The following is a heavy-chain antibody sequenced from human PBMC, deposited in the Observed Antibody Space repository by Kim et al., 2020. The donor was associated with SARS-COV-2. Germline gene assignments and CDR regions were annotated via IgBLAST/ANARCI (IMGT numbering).Heavy chain of an antibody. CDR2: INHSGST. Sequence: SETLSLTCAVYGGSFSGYYWSWIRQPPGKGLEWIGEINHSGSTNYNPSLKRRVTISVDTSKNQFSLKLSSLSAADTAVYYCARARRVWGQGNLVTVSS. CDR1: GGSFSGYY. CDR3: ARARRV. D-gene: IGHD6-13*01. J-gene: IGHJ4*02. V-gene: IGHV4-34*01.